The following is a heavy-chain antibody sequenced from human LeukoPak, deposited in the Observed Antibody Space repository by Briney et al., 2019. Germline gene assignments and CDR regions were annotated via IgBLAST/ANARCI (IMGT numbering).Heavy chain of an antibody. Sequence: GGSLRLSCAASGFTFSSYEMNWVRQAPGKGLEWVSYISSSGSTIYYADSVKGRFTISRDNAKNSLYLQMNSLRAEDTAVYYCARVPLPGYSKGDYGGQGTLVTVPS. J-gene: IGHJ4*02. D-gene: IGHD4-11*01. CDR2: ISSSGSTI. V-gene: IGHV3-48*03. CDR1: GFTFSSYE. CDR3: ARVPLPGYSKGDY.